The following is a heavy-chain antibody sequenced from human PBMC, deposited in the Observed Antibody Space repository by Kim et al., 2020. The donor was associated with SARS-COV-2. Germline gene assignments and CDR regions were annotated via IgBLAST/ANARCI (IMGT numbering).Heavy chain of an antibody. CDR3: ARGLLVRGIFYYYYYMDV. CDR1: RYTFTSYD. Sequence: ASVKVSCKASRYTFTSYDINWVRQATGQGLEWMGWMNPNSGNTGYAQKFQGRVTMTRNTSISTAYMELSSLRSEDTAVYYCARGLLVRGIFYYYYYMDVWGKGTTVTVSS. V-gene: IGHV1-8*01. J-gene: IGHJ6*03. CDR2: MNPNSGNT. D-gene: IGHD3-10*01.